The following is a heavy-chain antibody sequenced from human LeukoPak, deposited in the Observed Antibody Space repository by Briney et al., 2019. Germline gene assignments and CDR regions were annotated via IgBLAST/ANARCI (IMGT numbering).Heavy chain of an antibody. Sequence: PGGSLRLSCAASGFTFSSYWMSWIRQAPGKGLEWVSYISSSGSTIYYADSVKGRFTISRDNAKNSLYLQMNSLRAEDTALYHCARVHYYYGSGSTYYFDYWGQGTLVTVSS. D-gene: IGHD3-10*01. CDR2: ISSSGSTI. CDR3: ARVHYYYGSGSTYYFDY. CDR1: GFTFSSYW. V-gene: IGHV3-48*04. J-gene: IGHJ4*02.